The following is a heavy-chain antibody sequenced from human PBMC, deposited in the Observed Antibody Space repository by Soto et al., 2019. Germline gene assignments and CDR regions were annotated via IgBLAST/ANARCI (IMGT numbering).Heavy chain of an antibody. Sequence: DVQLVESGGGLVQPGGSLRLSCVASGFTFDDYAMHWVRLVPEKGLEWVSGITWNSNNINYADSVKGRFTTSRDNVANSLYLQMNSLRVEDTALYYCAKDRSRYGDYHWFDPWGQGTLVTVSS. D-gene: IGHD4-17*01. J-gene: IGHJ5*02. CDR2: ITWNSNNI. CDR1: GFTFDDYA. CDR3: AKDRSRYGDYHWFDP. V-gene: IGHV3-9*01.